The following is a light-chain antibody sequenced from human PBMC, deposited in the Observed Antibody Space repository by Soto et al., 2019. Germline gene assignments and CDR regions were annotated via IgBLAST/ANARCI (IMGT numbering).Light chain of an antibody. Sequence: DIQMTQSPSSLSASVGDRVTITCRASQSISSYLNWYQQKPGKAPKLLIYAASSLQSGVPSRFSGSGSGTDFTLTISSLQPEDFATYYCQQSYSTETFDQGTKVDIK. CDR2: AAS. CDR3: QQSYSTET. CDR1: QSISSY. J-gene: IGKJ1*01. V-gene: IGKV1-39*01.